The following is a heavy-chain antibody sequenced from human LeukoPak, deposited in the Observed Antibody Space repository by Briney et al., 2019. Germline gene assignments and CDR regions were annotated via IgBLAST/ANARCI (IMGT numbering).Heavy chain of an antibody. CDR1: GFTFSSYG. CDR2: IWYDGSNK. Sequence: GGSLRLSCAASGFTFSSYGMHWVRQAPGKGLEWVAVIWYDGSNKYYADSVKSRFTISRDNSKNTLYLQMNSLRAEDTAVYYCARDRLMVRGVIITFYFDYWGQGTLVTVSS. V-gene: IGHV3-33*01. D-gene: IGHD3-10*01. CDR3: ARDRLMVRGVIITFYFDY. J-gene: IGHJ4*02.